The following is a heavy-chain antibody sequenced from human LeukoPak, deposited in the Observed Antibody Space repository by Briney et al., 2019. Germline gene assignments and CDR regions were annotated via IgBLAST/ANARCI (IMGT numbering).Heavy chain of an antibody. Sequence: GGSLRLSCAASGFTFSSYAMSWVRQAPGKGLEWVSVISGSGGSTYYADSVKGRFTISRDNSKNTLYLQMNNLRAEDTAIYYCARFGAADIYWGQGTLVTVSS. CDR3: ARFGAADIY. CDR1: GFTFSSYA. D-gene: IGHD6-13*01. V-gene: IGHV3-23*01. CDR2: ISGSGGST. J-gene: IGHJ4*02.